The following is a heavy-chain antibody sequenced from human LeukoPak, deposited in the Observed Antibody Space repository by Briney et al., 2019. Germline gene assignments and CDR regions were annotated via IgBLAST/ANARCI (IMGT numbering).Heavy chain of an antibody. CDR2: ISSSSFKV. Sequence: GGSLRLPCAPSEFTFVRYAMNWVRQARGKGLVWVSYISSSSFKVGYADSVKGRFTISRDNSKSSLYLQMDSLRVEDTAVYYCVRDPSYGSSWYYYMDVWGKGTTVTVSS. V-gene: IGHV3-48*03. CDR3: VRDPSYGSSWYYYMDV. J-gene: IGHJ6*03. CDR1: EFTFVRYA. D-gene: IGHD6-13*01.